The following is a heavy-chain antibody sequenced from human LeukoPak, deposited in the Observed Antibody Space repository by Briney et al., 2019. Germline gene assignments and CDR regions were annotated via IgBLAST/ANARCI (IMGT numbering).Heavy chain of an antibody. J-gene: IGHJ4*02. CDR3: AKVLGYYADPFDY. V-gene: IGHV3-23*01. Sequence: GGSLRPSYPPSAFTFTSYAVSWVRQAPGNGLECLSAISGGGSSTYYADSVKGRFTISRDNSKNTLYLQMNSLGAEDTAVYYCAKVLGYYADPFDYWGQGTLVTVSS. D-gene: IGHD3-3*01. CDR1: AFTFTSYA. CDR2: ISGGGSST.